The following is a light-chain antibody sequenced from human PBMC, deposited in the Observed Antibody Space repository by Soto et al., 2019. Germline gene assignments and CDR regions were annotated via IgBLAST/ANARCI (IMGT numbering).Light chain of an antibody. CDR3: QQYYSTPYT. V-gene: IGKV4-1*01. J-gene: IGKJ2*01. CDR2: WAS. CDR1: QSVLYSSNNKNY. Sequence: DIVMTQSPDSLAVSLGERVTINCKSSQSVLYSSNNKNYLAWYQQKPGQPPKLLVYWASTRESGVPDRFSGSGSGTDFTLTISSLLAEDVAVYYCQQYYSTPYTFGQGTKLEIK.